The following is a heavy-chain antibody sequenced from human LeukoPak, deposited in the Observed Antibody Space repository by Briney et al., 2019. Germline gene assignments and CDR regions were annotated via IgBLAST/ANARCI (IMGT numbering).Heavy chain of an antibody. CDR2: IYPDDSYT. CDR3: ARSTYYGSGSSYYYYYYMDV. D-gene: IGHD3-10*01. V-gene: IGHV5-51*01. Sequence: GESLKISCKGSGYSFTDYWIGWVRQMPGKGLEWMGIIYPDDSYTRYSPSSQGQVTISADKSISTAYLQWSSLKASDTAMYYCARSTYYGSGSSYYYYYYMDVWGKGTTVTISS. CDR1: GYSFTDYW. J-gene: IGHJ6*03.